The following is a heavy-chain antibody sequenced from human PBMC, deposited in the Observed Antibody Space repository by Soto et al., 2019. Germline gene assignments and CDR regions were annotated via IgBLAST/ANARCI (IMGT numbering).Heavy chain of an antibody. V-gene: IGHV1-2*02. J-gene: IGHJ4*02. CDR3: ARTTVTGTIYYFDP. D-gene: IGHD6-19*01. CDR2: IIPNSGDT. CDR1: GYTFTGYY. Sequence: GPSVKVSCKASGYTFTGYYMQWLRQAPGQGLEWVGWIIPNSGDTKYGQKFQGRVTLTRDTSINTAYMELSRLEYDDTAVYYCARTTVTGTIYYFDPWGQGTLVTVS.